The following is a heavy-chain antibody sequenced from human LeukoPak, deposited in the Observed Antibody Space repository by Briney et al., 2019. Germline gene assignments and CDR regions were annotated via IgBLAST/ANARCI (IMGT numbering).Heavy chain of an antibody. Sequence: PSETLSLTCTVSGGSISSHYWSWIRQPPGKGLEWIGYIYYSGSTNYNPSLKSRVTISVDTSKNQFSLKLSSVTAADTAVYYCARESGTLRYWFDPWGQGTLVTVSS. J-gene: IGHJ5*02. CDR3: ARESGTLRYWFDP. CDR2: IYYSGST. CDR1: GGSISSHY. D-gene: IGHD1-1*01. V-gene: IGHV4-59*11.